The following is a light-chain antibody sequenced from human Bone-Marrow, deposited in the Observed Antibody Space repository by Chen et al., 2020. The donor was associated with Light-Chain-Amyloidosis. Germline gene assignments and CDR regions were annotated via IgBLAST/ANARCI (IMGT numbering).Light chain of an antibody. CDR1: SSDVGGDNH. Sequence: QSALTQPASVSGSPGQSIPISCTGTSSDVGGDNHVSWYQQHPDKDPKLMIYEVTNRPSWVPDRFSGSNSHNTASLTISGLQTEDEAYYVCSSYTITNTLVFGSGTRVTVL. CDR3: SSYTITNTLV. J-gene: IGLJ1*01. V-gene: IGLV2-14*01. CDR2: EVT.